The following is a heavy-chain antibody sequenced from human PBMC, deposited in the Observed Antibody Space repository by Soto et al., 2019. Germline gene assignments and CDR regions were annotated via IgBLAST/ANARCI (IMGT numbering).Heavy chain of an antibody. CDR2: IWFDGSAK. D-gene: IGHD3-10*01. CDR3: ARRDSAGSGGYFGRLDS. Sequence: QVQLVESGGGVVQPGKSLRLSCAASGFSFNTYGMHWVRQAPGKGLEWVAFIWFDGSAKYYADSVKGRFTISRENFKSTLYLQMHNLRADDTALYYCARRDSAGSGGYFGRLDSWGQGTLVTVSS. J-gene: IGHJ4*02. CDR1: GFSFNTYG. V-gene: IGHV3-33*01.